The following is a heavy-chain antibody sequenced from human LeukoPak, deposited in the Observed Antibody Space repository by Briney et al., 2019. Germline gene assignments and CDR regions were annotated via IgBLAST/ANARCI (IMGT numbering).Heavy chain of an antibody. V-gene: IGHV4-34*01. J-gene: IGHJ4*02. CDR1: GGSFSGYH. Sequence: SETLSLTCAVYGGSFSGYHWSWIRQPPGKGLEWIGEINHSGSTNYNPSLKSRVTISVDTSKNQFSLKLSSVTAADTAVYYCASGRGFVILTGYHTQQFDYWGQGTLVTVSS. CDR2: INHSGST. D-gene: IGHD3-9*01. CDR3: ASGRGFVILTGYHTQQFDY.